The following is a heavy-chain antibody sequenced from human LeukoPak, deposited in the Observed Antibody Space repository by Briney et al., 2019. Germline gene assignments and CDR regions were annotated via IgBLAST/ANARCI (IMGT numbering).Heavy chain of an antibody. J-gene: IGHJ4*02. CDR3: AREVGTTSFDY. V-gene: IGHV4-39*07. D-gene: IGHD1-7*01. CDR1: GGSISSSPYY. Sequence: ASETLSLTCTVSGGSISSSPYYWSWIRQPPGKGLEWIGEINHSGSTNYNPSLKSRVTISVDTSKNQFSLKLSSVTAADTAVYYCAREVGTTSFDYWGQGTLVTVSS. CDR2: INHSGST.